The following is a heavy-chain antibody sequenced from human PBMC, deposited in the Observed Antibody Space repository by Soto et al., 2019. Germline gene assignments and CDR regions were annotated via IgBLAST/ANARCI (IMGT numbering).Heavy chain of an antibody. CDR1: GFIFSNYG. Sequence: QVQLVESGGGVVQPGKSLRLSCAASGFIFSNYGMHWVRQAPGKGLEWVALISFDGKNRNYADSVKGRLTIYRDNPKNTLYLEMNSLRPEDTAFYYCAKRGGVVGGSEHPVFEYWGQVTLGTVST. V-gene: IGHV3-30*18. J-gene: IGHJ4*02. CDR2: ISFDGKNR. D-gene: IGHD2-15*01. CDR3: AKRGGVVGGSEHPVFEY.